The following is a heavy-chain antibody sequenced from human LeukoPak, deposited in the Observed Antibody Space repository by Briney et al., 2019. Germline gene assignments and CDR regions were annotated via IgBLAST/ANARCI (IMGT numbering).Heavy chain of an antibody. J-gene: IGHJ4*02. Sequence: PSETLSLTCAVYGGSFSGYYWSWIRQPPGKGLEWIGEINHSGSTNYNPSLKSRVTISVDRSKNQFSLKLSSVTAADTAVYYCARLFAGLDYWGQGTLVTVSS. CDR2: INHSGST. CDR1: GGSFSGYY. CDR3: ARLFAGLDY. D-gene: IGHD3-22*01. V-gene: IGHV4-34*01.